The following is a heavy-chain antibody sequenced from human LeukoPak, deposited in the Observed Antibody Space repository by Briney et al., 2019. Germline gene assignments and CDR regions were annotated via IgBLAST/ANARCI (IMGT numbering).Heavy chain of an antibody. CDR1: GFTVSDAW. CDR2: IKRKTDGGTT. CDR3: TTDAGGSSSL. Sequence: GGSLRLSCAASGFTVSDAWMSWVRQAPGRGLEWVGRIKRKTDGGTTDYAAPVKGRFTISRDDSKNTLYLQMNSLKTEDTAVYFCTTDAGGSSSLWGQGTLVTVSS. V-gene: IGHV3-15*01. J-gene: IGHJ4*02. D-gene: IGHD1-26*01.